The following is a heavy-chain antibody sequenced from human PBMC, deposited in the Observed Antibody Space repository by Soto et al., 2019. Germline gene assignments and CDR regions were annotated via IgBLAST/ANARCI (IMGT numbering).Heavy chain of an antibody. CDR2: ISSSSSYI. J-gene: IGHJ4*02. CDR3: AKDRYSSIAARPPFDY. D-gene: IGHD6-6*01. V-gene: IGHV3-21*01. CDR1: GFTFSSYS. Sequence: GGSLRLSCAASGFTFSSYSMNWVRQAPGKGLEWVSSISSSSSYIYYADSVKGRFTISRDNSKNTLYLQMNSLRAEDTAVYYCAKDRYSSIAARPPFDYWGQGTLVTVSS.